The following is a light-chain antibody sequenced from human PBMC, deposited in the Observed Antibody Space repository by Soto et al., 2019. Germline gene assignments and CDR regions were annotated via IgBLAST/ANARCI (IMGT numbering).Light chain of an antibody. CDR3: ATWDDSLNAYV. Sequence: QSVLTQPPSVSEAPRQRVTISCSGSSSNIGNNAVNWYQQLPGQAPKIVIYYDDLLTSGVSDRFSGSKSGISASLAISDLQSDDEADYYCATWDDSLNAYVFGTGTKVTVX. CDR1: SSNIGNNA. CDR2: YDD. V-gene: IGLV1-36*01. J-gene: IGLJ1*01.